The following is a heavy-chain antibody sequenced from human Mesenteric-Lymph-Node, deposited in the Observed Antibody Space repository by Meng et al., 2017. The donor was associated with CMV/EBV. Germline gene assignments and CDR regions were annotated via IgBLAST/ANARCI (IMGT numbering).Heavy chain of an antibody. CDR1: GFTFSTYA. CDR2: MYSGGTRT. D-gene: IGHD3-3*01. V-gene: IGHV3-23*03. CDR3: AKDVPVVFWSGYPRGMDV. J-gene: IGHJ6*02. Sequence: GESLKISCAASGFTFSTYAMSWVRQAPGKGLEWVSVMYSGGTRTQYADSVKGRFTISRDDSKNTLYLQMNSLRVEDTAVYYCAKDVPVVFWSGYPRGMDVWGQGTTVTVSS.